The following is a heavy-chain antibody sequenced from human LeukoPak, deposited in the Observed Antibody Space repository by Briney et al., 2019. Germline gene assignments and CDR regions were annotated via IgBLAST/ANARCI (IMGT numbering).Heavy chain of an antibody. CDR3: AKGGSSSWDALEY. J-gene: IGHJ4*02. CDR2: ISGNDGSL. Sequence: GGSLRLSCAASGFSFSNYAMSWVRQAPGKGLEWVSGISGNDGSLYYADSVKGRFTISRDNSKNTLYLQMDSLRTEDTAVYYCAKGGSSSWDALEYWGQGTLVTVSS. D-gene: IGHD6-13*01. V-gene: IGHV3-23*01. CDR1: GFSFSNYA.